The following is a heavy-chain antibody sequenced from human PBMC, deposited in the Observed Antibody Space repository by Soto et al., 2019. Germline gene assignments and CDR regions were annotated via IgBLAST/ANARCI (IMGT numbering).Heavy chain of an antibody. D-gene: IGHD3-3*01. J-gene: IGHJ4*02. CDR3: ARDLGDFWSGYYTDY. CDR2: INPSGGST. Sequence: GASVKVSCKASGYTFTSYYMHWVRQAPGQGLEWMGIINPSGGSTSYAQKFQGRVTMTRDTSTSTVYMELSSLRSEDTAVYYCARDLGDFWSGYYTDYWGQGTLVTVSS. V-gene: IGHV1-46*03. CDR1: GYTFTSYY.